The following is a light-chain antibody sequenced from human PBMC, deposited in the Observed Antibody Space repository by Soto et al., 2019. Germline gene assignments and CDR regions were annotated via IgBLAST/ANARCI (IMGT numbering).Light chain of an antibody. J-gene: IGKJ4*01. CDR1: QSVSNY. CDR2: DAS. V-gene: IGKV3-11*01. Sequence: EIVLTQSPATLSLSPGERATLSCRASQSVSNYLAWYQQKPGQAPRLLIYDASNRATGIPARFSGSGSGTDFTLTIGSLAPEDFAVYYCQQRSNWPPLTFGGGTKVEIK. CDR3: QQRSNWPPLT.